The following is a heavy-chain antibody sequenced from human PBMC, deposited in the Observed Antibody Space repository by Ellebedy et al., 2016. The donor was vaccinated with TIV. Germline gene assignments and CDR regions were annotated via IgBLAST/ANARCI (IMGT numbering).Heavy chain of an antibody. Sequence: GGSLRLXCAASGFTFSNAWMSWVRQAPGKGLEWVGRIKSKTDGGTTDYAAPVKGRFTISRDDSKNTLYLQMNSLKTEDTAVYYCTTDLLVEGIAATLGYWGQGTLVTVSS. CDR2: IKSKTDGGTT. D-gene: IGHD6-13*01. CDR1: GFTFSNAW. V-gene: IGHV3-15*01. CDR3: TTDLLVEGIAATLGY. J-gene: IGHJ4*02.